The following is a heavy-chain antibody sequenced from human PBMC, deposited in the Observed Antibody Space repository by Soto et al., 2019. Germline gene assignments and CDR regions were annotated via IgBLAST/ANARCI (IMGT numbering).Heavy chain of an antibody. J-gene: IGHJ6*02. Sequence: QVQLVQSGAEVKKPGASVRVSCKASGYTFSGYDINWVRQATGQGLEWMGWVSPDSGSTGYAGIFQGRVTMTWDISTTLAYMDLSSLTSEDSAVYYWARATELRYVWWSVYRGGNYAMDVWGQGTTVTVSS. CDR3: ARATELRYVWWSVYRGGNYAMDV. CDR2: VSPDSGST. CDR1: GYTFSGYD. D-gene: IGHD2-21*01. V-gene: IGHV1-8*01.